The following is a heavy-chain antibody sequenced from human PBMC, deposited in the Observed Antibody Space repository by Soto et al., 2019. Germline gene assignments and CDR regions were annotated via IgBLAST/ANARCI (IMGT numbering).Heavy chain of an antibody. J-gene: IGHJ4*02. CDR1: GFTLSNSG. D-gene: IGHD4-17*01. CDR2: IAYEGKTA. CDR3: AKSTSGYGGASDF. V-gene: IGHV3-30*18. Sequence: GGSLRLSCEVSGFTLSNSGIHWVRQAPDKGLEWVATIAYEGKTANYADSAKGRFTISRDISKSTVYLQMNSLRREDTATYYCAKSTSGYGGASDFWGQGTVVTV.